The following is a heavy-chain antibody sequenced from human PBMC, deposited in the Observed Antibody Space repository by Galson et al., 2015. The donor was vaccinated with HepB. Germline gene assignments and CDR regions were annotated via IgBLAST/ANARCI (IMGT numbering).Heavy chain of an antibody. V-gene: IGHV1-69*04. D-gene: IGHD3-16*01. CDR2: IIPILGIA. CDR3: ARDGGVGQNHHFDY. Sequence: SVKVSCKASGGTFSSYTISWVRQAPGQGLEWMGRIIPILGIANYAQKFQGRVTITADKSTSTAYMELSSLRSEDTAVYYCARDGGVGQNHHFDYWGQGTLVTVSS. J-gene: IGHJ4*02. CDR1: GGTFSSYT.